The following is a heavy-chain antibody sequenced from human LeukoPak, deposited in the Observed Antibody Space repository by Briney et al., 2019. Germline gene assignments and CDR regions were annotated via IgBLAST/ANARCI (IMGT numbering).Heavy chain of an antibody. Sequence: GWALTLSCAASEFTFTTYGMHWVRQAPGKGVEWVAFIYYDGINIYYADYVKGRFTISRDISKNTLYLQMDSLRAEDTAIYYCARDWKTNSFDYWGQGTLVTVSS. V-gene: IGHV3-33*01. D-gene: IGHD1-1*01. CDR2: IYYDGINI. CDR1: EFTFTTYG. CDR3: ARDWKTNSFDY. J-gene: IGHJ4*02.